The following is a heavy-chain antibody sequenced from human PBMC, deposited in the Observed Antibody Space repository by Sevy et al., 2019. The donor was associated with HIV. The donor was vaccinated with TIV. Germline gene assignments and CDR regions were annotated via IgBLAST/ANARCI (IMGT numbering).Heavy chain of an antibody. J-gene: IGHJ6*02. Sequence: GGSLRLSCAVSGFSFSSYSMNWVRQAPGKGLEWVSYISSSISTIYYADSVKGRFTMSRDNAKNSLYLQMNSLRDEDTAVYYCARDRDYDSSGDYYGMDVWGQGTTVTVSS. D-gene: IGHD3-22*01. CDR2: ISSSISTI. CDR3: ARDRDYDSSGDYYGMDV. V-gene: IGHV3-48*02. CDR1: GFSFSSYS.